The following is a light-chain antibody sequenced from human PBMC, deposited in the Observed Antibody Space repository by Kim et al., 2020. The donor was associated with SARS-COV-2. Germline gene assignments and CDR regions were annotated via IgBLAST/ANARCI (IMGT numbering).Light chain of an antibody. CDR1: NLGNKY. CDR2: QDS. J-gene: IGLJ2*01. V-gene: IGLV3-1*01. CDR3: QVWDSSTV. Sequence: VSVSPGQTASITCSGDNLGNKYASWYQQKPGQSPVLVIYQDSRRPSGIPERFSGSNSGKTATLTISGTQAMDEADYYCQVWDSSTVFGGGTQLTVL.